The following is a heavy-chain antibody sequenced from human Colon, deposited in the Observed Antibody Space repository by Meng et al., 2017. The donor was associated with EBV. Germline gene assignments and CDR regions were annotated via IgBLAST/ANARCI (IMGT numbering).Heavy chain of an antibody. CDR3: ARNYYFDY. CDR1: GGSINSVDYC. V-gene: IGHV4-30-4*01. J-gene: IGHJ4*02. Sequence: QVRLQVSGPGLVTPSKALSTTCTVSGGSINSVDYCWSWIRQPPWKGLEWIGYIYYTGSTYYNPYLKSRVTISMDTSKNQFSLRLSSVTAADTAVYYCARNYYFDYWGQGTLVTVSS. CDR2: IYYTGST.